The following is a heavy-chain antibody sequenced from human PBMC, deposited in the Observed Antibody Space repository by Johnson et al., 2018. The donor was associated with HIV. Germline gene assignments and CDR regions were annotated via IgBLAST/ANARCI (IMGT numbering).Heavy chain of an antibody. J-gene: IGHJ3*02. Sequence: QVQLVESGGGVVQPGGSLRLSCAASGFEFSNYGMHWVRQAPGKGLQWVAFIRYDGSNKYYADSVKGRFTISRDNSKNTLYLQMNSMKTEDTAVYYCSTTYALRFGEYSVLGDAFDIWGQGTMVTVSS. V-gene: IGHV3-30*02. D-gene: IGHD3-16*01. CDR1: GFEFSNYG. CDR2: IRYDGSNK. CDR3: STTYALRFGEYSVLGDAFDI.